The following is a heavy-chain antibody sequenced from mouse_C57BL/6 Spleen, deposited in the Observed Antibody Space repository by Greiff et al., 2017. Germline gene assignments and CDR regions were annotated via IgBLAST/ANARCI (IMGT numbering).Heavy chain of an antibody. V-gene: IGHV1-22*01. D-gene: IGHD2-4*01. CDR1: GYTFTDYN. CDR3: AREEYDYDALGPWYFDV. CDR2: INPNNGGT. Sequence: VQLQQSGPELVKPGASVKMSCKASGYTFTDYNMHWVKQSHGKSLEWIGYINPNNGGTSYNQKFKGKATLTVNKSSSTAYMELRSLTSEDSAVYYCAREEYDYDALGPWYFDVWGTGTTVTVSS. J-gene: IGHJ1*03.